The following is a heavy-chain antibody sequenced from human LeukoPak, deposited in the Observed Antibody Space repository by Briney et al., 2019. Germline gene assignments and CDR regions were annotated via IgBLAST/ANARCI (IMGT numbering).Heavy chain of an antibody. D-gene: IGHD4-17*01. CDR1: GFTFSSYA. CDR3: AKDSSSAPVTSV. CDR2: ISSSGGST. V-gene: IGHV3-23*01. J-gene: IGHJ4*02. Sequence: QSGGSLRLSCVASGFTFSSYAMDWVRQAPGKGLEWVSAISSSGGSTYYADSVKGRFTISRDNSKNTLYLQMNSLRVEDTAIFYCAKDSSSAPVTSVWGQGALVTVSS.